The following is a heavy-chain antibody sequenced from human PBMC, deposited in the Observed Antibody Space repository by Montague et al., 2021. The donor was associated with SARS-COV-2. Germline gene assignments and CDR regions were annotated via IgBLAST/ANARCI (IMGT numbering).Heavy chain of an antibody. J-gene: IGHJ6*02. CDR2: IDCNGST. CDR1: GGSISTYY. Sequence: SETLSLTCTVSGGSISTYYWNWIRQFPGKGLEWIGYIDCNGSTNYNPSLQSRVIISVDRSKIQFSLKLNSVTAADTAIYYCARLPYDNSYGMDVWGQGTTVTVSS. CDR3: ARLPYDNSYGMDV. D-gene: IGHD3-9*01. V-gene: IGHV4-59*01.